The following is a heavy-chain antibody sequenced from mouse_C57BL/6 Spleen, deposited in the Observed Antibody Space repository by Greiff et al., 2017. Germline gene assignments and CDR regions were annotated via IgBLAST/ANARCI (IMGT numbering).Heavy chain of an antibody. CDR1: GYTFTSYW. J-gene: IGHJ3*01. CDR2: IHPNSGGT. D-gene: IGHD1-1*01. V-gene: IGHV1-64*01. CDR3: ARGDDGGRYAY. Sequence: QVQLQQPGAELVKPGASVKLSCKASGYTFTSYWMHWVKQRPGQGLEWIGIIHPNSGGTNYNEKFKSKATLTVDKSSSTAYMQLSSLTSEDSAVYYCARGDDGGRYAYWGQGTPLTVSA.